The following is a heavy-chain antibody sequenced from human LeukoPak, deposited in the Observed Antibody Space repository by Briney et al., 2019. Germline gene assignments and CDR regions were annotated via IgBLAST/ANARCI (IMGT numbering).Heavy chain of an antibody. J-gene: IGHJ4*02. CDR2: LYYNGNS. CDR1: GGSISRGGYY. V-gene: IGHV4-31*03. CDR3: AREGDYHTGSGYRPVDY. Sequence: PSETLSLTCTVSGGSISRGGYYWTWIRQQPGKGLEWIGFLYYNGNSYYNPSLKSRLTISMDTSQNQFSLKLTSVTAADTAIYYCAREGDYHTGSGYRPVDYWGQGTLVTVSS. D-gene: IGHD3-9*01.